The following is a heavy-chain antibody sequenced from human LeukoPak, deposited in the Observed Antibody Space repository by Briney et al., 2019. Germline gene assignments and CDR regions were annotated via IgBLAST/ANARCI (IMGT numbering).Heavy chain of an antibody. CDR1: GFTFSSHW. J-gene: IGHJ5*01. CDR3: VRERYSSGWSYWFDS. CDR2: IKQDGCEE. V-gene: IGHV3-7*03. Sequence: GGALRLSRAASGFTFSSHWLTGVRQAPGRGLEGVGNIKQDGCEEYYLDSVKGRFVISRDNAKNSVFLLMNSLRAEDTAVYYCVRERYSSGWSYWFDSWGQGTLVTVSS. D-gene: IGHD6-19*01.